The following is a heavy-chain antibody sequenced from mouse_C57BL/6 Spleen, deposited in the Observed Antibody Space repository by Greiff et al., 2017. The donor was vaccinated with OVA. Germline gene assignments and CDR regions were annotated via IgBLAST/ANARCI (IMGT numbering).Heavy chain of an antibody. CDR3: ARWRHYGSSFYYAMDY. CDR1: GYTFTSYW. J-gene: IGHJ4*01. CDR2: IYPGSGST. Sequence: QVQLQQPGAELVKPGASVKMSCKASGYTFTSYWITWVKQRPGQGLEWIGDIYPGSGSTNYNEKFKSKATLTVDTSSSTAYMQLSSLTSEDSAVYYCARWRHYGSSFYYAMDYWGQGTSVTVSS. D-gene: IGHD1-1*01. V-gene: IGHV1-55*01.